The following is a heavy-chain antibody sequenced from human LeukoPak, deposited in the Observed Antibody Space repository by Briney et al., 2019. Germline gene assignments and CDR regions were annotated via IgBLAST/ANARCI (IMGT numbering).Heavy chain of an antibody. CDR1: GFTVSSNY. D-gene: IGHD2-2*01. CDR2: ISSSSSYI. J-gene: IGHJ4*02. CDR3: ARGDIVVVPAAGSYFDY. V-gene: IGHV3-21*01. Sequence: GGSLRLSCAASGFTVSSNYMSWVRQAPGKGLEWVSSISSSSSYIYYADSVKGRFTISRDNAKNSLYLQMNSLRAEDTAVYYCARGDIVVVPAAGSYFDYWGQGTLVTVSS.